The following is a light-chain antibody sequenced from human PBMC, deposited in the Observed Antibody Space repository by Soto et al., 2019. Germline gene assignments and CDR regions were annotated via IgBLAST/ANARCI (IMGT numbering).Light chain of an antibody. CDR1: SSNIGSHT. CDR3: AASDDSLNGVI. J-gene: IGLJ2*01. V-gene: IGLV1-44*01. Sequence: QSVLTQPPSASGTPGQRITISCSGSSSNIGSHTVNWHQQVPGTAPKLLIYSNNERPSGVPDRFSGSKSGTSASLAISGLQSGDEADYYCAASDDSLNGVIFGGGTQLTVL. CDR2: SNN.